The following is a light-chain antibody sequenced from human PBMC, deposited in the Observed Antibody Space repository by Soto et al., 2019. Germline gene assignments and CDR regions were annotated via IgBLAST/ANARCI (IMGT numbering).Light chain of an antibody. Sequence: EIVLTQSPGTLSVSPGERATLSCRASQTISSNNLAWYQQKPGQAPSLLIYGISSRATGIPDRFSGSGSGTDFTLTISRLEPEDSAIYYCQQYGSWTFGQGTKVEI. CDR3: QQYGSWT. CDR1: QTISSNN. CDR2: GIS. J-gene: IGKJ1*01. V-gene: IGKV3-20*01.